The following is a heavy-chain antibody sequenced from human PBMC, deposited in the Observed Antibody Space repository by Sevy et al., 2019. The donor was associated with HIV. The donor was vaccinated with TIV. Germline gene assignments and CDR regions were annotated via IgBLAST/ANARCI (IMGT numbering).Heavy chain of an antibody. CDR2: LNGSGGRT. CDR1: GFTFSSFA. D-gene: IGHD1-26*01. J-gene: IGHJ3*02. V-gene: IGHV3-23*01. CDR3: AKDTDSGSYLNDAFDI. Sequence: GGSLRLSCAASGFTFSSFAMSWVRQTPGKGLEWVSGLNGSGGRTYYPDSVKGRFTISRDNSKNPLYLQMNSLIAEDTAVYYCAKDTDSGSYLNDAFDIWGQGTMVTVSS.